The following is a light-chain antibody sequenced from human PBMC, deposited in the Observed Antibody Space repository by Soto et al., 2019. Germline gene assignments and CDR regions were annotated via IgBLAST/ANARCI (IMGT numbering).Light chain of an antibody. V-gene: IGKV1-39*01. CDR2: AAS. Sequence: DIQMTQSPSSLSASVGDRVTITCRASQSISSYLNWYQQKPGKAPKLLIYAASSLQSGVPSRFSGSGSGTDFTLTISSLQPEDVAAYYCQQSYSTPWTFGQGTKVGIK. CDR3: QQSYSTPWT. J-gene: IGKJ1*01. CDR1: QSISSY.